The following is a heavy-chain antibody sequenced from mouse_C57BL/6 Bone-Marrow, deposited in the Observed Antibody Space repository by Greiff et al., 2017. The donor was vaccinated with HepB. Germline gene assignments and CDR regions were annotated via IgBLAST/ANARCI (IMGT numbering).Heavy chain of an antibody. CDR3: ARERNYGLYAMDY. CDR1: GYTFTSYW. D-gene: IGHD1-1*01. Sequence: QVQLQQPGAELVKPGASVKLSRKASGYTFTSYWMQWVKQRPGQGLEWIGEIDPSDSYTNYNQKFKGKATLTVDTSSSTAYMQLSSLTSEDSAVYYCARERNYGLYAMDYWGQGTSVTVSS. V-gene: IGHV1-50*01. J-gene: IGHJ4*01. CDR2: IDPSDSYT.